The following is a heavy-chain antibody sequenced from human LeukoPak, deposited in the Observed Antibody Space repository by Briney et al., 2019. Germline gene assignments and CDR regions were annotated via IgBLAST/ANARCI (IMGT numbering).Heavy chain of an antibody. D-gene: IGHD3-3*01. Sequence: GGSLRLSCAASGFTFSSYAMSWVRQAPGKGLEWVAVIWYDGSNKYYADSVKGRFTISRDNSKNTLYLQMNSLRAEDTAVYYCARDPLLPIDYDFWSGYYSSMDVWGQGTTVTVSS. CDR3: ARDPLLPIDYDFWSGYYSSMDV. J-gene: IGHJ6*02. CDR1: GFTFSSYA. CDR2: IWYDGSNK. V-gene: IGHV3-33*08.